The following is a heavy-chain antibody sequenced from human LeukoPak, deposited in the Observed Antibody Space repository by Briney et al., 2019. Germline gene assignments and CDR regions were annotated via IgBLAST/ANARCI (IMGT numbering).Heavy chain of an antibody. Sequence: ASVKVSCKASGYTFTSYGISWVRQAPGQGLEWMGWISAYNGNTNYAQKLQGRVTMTTDTSTSTAYMELRSLRSGDTAVYYCAREGLRYFDWTTHYGMDVWGQGTTVTVSS. CDR3: AREGLRYFDWTTHYGMDV. V-gene: IGHV1-18*01. J-gene: IGHJ6*02. D-gene: IGHD3-9*01. CDR1: GYTFTSYG. CDR2: ISAYNGNT.